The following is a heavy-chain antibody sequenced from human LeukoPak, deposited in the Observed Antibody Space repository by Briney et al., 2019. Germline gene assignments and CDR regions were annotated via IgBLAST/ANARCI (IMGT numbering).Heavy chain of an antibody. CDR3: ARWTGYNSGFYDY. Sequence: GRSLRLSCAASGFTFSRHGMPWVRQAPGKGLEWVAFIFYDGSDSHYIDSVKGRFTISRDNSKSTLYLQMDSLRAEDTAVYYCARWTGYNSGFYDYWGRGTLVTVSS. V-gene: IGHV3-33*01. CDR1: GFTFSRHG. J-gene: IGHJ4*02. CDR2: IFYDGSDS. D-gene: IGHD6-19*01.